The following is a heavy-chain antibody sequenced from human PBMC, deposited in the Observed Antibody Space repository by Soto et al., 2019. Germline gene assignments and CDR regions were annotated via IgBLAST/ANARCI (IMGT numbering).Heavy chain of an antibody. CDR1: GGSLSKYY. Sequence: LSLTCSVSGGSLSKYYWSWIRQPAGKGLEWIGRISTSGHVVSKVSLRSRLTMSVDMSNNHFSLKLTSVTAADTAVYYCARDNNDFWSLYPLAFDYWGQGALVTVSS. CDR2: ISTSGHV. D-gene: IGHD3-3*01. CDR3: ARDNNDFWSLYPLAFDY. J-gene: IGHJ4*02. V-gene: IGHV4-4*07.